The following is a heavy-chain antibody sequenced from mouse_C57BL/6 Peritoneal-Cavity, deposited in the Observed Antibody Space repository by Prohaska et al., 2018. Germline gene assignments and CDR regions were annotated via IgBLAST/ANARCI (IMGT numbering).Heavy chain of an antibody. CDR2: IKPYTGGT. V-gene: IGHV1-19*01. J-gene: IGHJ2*01. D-gene: IGHD1-1*01. CDR1: GYTFTDYY. Sequence: EVQLQQSGPVLVKPGASVKMSCKASGYTFTDYYMNWVKQSHGKSLEWIGIIKPYTGGTSYNQKFKGKATLTVDKSYSTAYRELNSLTSEDSAVYYCASYYGSSHFDYWGQGTTLTVSS. CDR3: ASYYGSSHFDY.